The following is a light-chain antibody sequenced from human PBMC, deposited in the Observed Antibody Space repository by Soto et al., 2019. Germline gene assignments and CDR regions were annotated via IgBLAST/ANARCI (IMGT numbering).Light chain of an antibody. Sequence: EIVMTQSPATLSVSPGERATLSCRASQSVSSNLAWYQQKPGQAPRLLISGASTRATDIPARFSGSGSGTEFTLTISSLQAEDFAIYYCQQYHNWPLITFGQGTRLEIK. CDR2: GAS. V-gene: IGKV3-15*01. CDR1: QSVSSN. J-gene: IGKJ5*01. CDR3: QQYHNWPLIT.